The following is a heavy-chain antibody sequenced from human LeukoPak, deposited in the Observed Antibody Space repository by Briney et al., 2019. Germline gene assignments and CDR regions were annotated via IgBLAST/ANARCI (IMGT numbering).Heavy chain of an antibody. CDR3: ARGYYGGNPWWEVDY. CDR2: INPSGGST. CDR1: GYTFTSYY. V-gene: IGHV1-46*01. Sequence: ASVKASCKASGYTFTSYYMHWVRQAPGQGLEWMGIINPSGGSTSYAQKFQGRVTITRNTSISTAYMELSSLRSEDTAVYYCARGYYGGNPWWEVDYWGQGTLVTVSS. J-gene: IGHJ4*02. D-gene: IGHD4-23*01.